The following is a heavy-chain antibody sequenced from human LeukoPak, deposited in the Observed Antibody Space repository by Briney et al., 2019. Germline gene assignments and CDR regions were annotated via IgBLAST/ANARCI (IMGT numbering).Heavy chain of an antibody. CDR1: GFTFSSYT. V-gene: IGHV3-30-3*01. Sequence: GGSLRLSCAASGFTFSSYTMHWVRQAPGKGLEWVAVISYDGSNKYYADPVKGRFTISRDNSKNTLYLQMNSLRAEDTAVYYCARDGWNDGGTFDYWGQGTLVTVSS. J-gene: IGHJ4*02. CDR3: ARDGWNDGGTFDY. CDR2: ISYDGSNK. D-gene: IGHD1-1*01.